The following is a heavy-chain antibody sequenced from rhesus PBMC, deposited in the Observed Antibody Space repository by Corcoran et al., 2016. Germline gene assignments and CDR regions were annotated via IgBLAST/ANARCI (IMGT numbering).Heavy chain of an antibody. V-gene: IGHV4S14*01. CDR3: AREGGYCSGGVCYPFDY. CDR1: GYSISSGYF. Sequence: QVQLQESGPGLVKHSETRSLTCAVSGYSISSGYFWGWIRQPPGKGLYWIGTVYGSPGSDYLNPSLKRRVTLSVDTPKNQFSLKLSSLTAADPAVYYCAREGGYCSGGVCYPFDYWGQGVLVTVSS. D-gene: IGHD2-8*01. CDR2: VYGSPGSD. J-gene: IGHJ4*01.